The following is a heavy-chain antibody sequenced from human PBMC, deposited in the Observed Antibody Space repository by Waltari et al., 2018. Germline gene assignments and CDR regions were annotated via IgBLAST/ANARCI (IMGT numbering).Heavy chain of an antibody. CDR2: INPTSGGT. CDR1: GYIFTDYY. V-gene: IGHV1-2*02. D-gene: IGHD3-3*01. J-gene: IGHJ4*02. Sequence: QVQLVQSGAEVKRPGASVKVSCKASGYIFTDYYMHWVRQAPGQGLEWMGWINPTSGGTDYAQKFQGRVIMTRDTSIGTVYMELSSLQSDDTAIYYCASWSAPFDYWGQGTLVTVSS. CDR3: ASWSAPFDY.